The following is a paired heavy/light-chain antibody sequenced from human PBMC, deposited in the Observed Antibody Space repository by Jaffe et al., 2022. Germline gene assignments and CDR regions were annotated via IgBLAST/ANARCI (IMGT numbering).Heavy chain of an antibody. V-gene: IGHV4-39*01. D-gene: IGHD6-19*01. J-gene: IGHJ2*01. CDR3: ASGYSSGWFTQVGPDWYFDL. CDR1: GGSISSSSYY. Sequence: QLQLQESGPGLVKPSETLSLTCTVSGGSISSSSYYWGWIRQPPGKGLEWIGSIYYSGSTYYNPSLKSRVTISVDTSKNQFSLKLSSVTAADTAVYYCASGYSSGWFTQVGPDWYFDLWGRGTLVTVSS. CDR2: IYYSGST.
Light chain of an antibody. CDR3: AAWDDSLSGPWV. Sequence: QSVLTQPPSASGTPGQRVTISCSGSSSNIGSNYVYWYQQLPGTAPKLLIYRNNQRPSGVPDRFSGSKSGTSASLAISGLRSEDEADYYCAAWDDSLSGPWVFGGGTKLTVL. CDR1: SSNIGSNY. V-gene: IGLV1-47*01. J-gene: IGLJ3*02. CDR2: RNN.